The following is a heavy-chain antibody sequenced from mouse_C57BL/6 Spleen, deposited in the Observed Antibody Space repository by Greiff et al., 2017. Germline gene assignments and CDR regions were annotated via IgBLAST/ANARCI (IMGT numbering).Heavy chain of an antibody. D-gene: IGHD2-1*01. V-gene: IGHV1-64*01. CDR2: IHPNSGST. Sequence: QVQLQQPGAELVKPGASVKLSCKASGYTFTSYWMHWVKQRPGQGLEWIGMIHPNSGSTNYNEKFKSKATLTVDKSSSTASMQLSSLTSEDSAVYYWARGGLYGNYARDYWGQGTSVTVSS. CDR1: GYTFTSYW. J-gene: IGHJ4*01. CDR3: ARGGLYGNYARDY.